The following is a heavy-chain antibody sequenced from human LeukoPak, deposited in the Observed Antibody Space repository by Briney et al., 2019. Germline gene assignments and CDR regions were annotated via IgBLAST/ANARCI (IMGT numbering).Heavy chain of an antibody. CDR1: GFTFSSYE. J-gene: IGHJ4*02. CDR3: ARGGGSYLKGGGLIGY. CDR2: ISSSGSTI. D-gene: IGHD1-26*01. V-gene: IGHV3-48*03. Sequence: GGSLRLSCAASGFTFSSYEMNWVRQAPGKGLEWVSYISSSGSTIYYADSVKGRFTISRDNAKNSLYLQMNSLRAEDTAVYYCARGGGSYLKGGGLIGYWGQGTLVTVSS.